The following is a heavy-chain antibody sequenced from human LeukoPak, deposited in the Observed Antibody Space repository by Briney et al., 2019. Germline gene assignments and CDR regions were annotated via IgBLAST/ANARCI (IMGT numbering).Heavy chain of an antibody. Sequence: GGLLRLSCAASEFTFSSYAMSWVRQAQGKGLGWFSTISGSGGSTSYADSVKGRFTISRDNSKNTLYLQMNSLRAEDTAVYYCAKDGYYYHSSGYYYYLDYWGQGTLVTVSS. CDR3: AKDGYYYHSSGYYYYLDY. V-gene: IGHV3-23*01. J-gene: IGHJ4*02. D-gene: IGHD3-22*01. CDR2: ISGSGGST. CDR1: EFTFSSYA.